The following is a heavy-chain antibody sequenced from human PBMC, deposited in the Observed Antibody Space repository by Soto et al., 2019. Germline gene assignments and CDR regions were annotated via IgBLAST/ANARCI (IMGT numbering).Heavy chain of an antibody. CDR1: GDSISSYY. V-gene: IGHV4-59*01. D-gene: IGHD4-17*01. J-gene: IGHJ4*02. CDR2: IYYSGST. Sequence: SETLSLTGTVSGDSISSYYWSWIRQPPGKGLEWIGYIYYSGSTNYNPSLKSRVTISVDTSKNQFSLKLSSVTAADTAVYYCARAYGDYVFDYWGQGTLVTVS. CDR3: ARAYGDYVFDY.